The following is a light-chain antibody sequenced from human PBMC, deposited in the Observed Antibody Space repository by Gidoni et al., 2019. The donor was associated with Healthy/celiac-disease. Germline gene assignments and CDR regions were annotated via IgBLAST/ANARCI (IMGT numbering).Light chain of an antibody. CDR3: QACDSSFLYV. Sequence: SYELTQPPSESVSPGQTASITCSGDNLGDKYACWYQQKPGQSPVLVIYQDSKRPSGIPERFSGSNSGNTATLTISGTQAMDEADYYCQACDSSFLYVFGTGTKVTVL. J-gene: IGLJ1*01. CDR1: NLGDKY. V-gene: IGLV3-1*01. CDR2: QDS.